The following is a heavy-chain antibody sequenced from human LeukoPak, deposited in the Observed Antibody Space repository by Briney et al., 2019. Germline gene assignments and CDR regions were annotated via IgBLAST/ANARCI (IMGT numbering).Heavy chain of an antibody. Sequence: GGSLRLSCAASGFTFSDYYMSWIRQAPGKGLEWVSYNSSSGSTIYYADSVKGRFTISRDNAKNSLYLQTNSLRAEDTAVYYCARLLERWYSYYYYGMDVWGQGTTVTVSS. D-gene: IGHD4-23*01. V-gene: IGHV3-11*01. CDR1: GFTFSDYY. J-gene: IGHJ6*02. CDR2: NSSSGSTI. CDR3: ARLLERWYSYYYYGMDV.